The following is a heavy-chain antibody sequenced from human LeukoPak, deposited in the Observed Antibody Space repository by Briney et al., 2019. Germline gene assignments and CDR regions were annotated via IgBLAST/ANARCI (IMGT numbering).Heavy chain of an antibody. V-gene: IGHV3-23*01. CDR2: VSGSGGST. D-gene: IGHD6-19*01. Sequence: GGSLRLSCATSGFTLSSYTMSWVRQAPGKGLEWVAGVSGSGGSTYYADSVKGRFTISRDNSKNTLFLEMNSLRVEDTAVYYCARGTVAGRFWYPGNWGLGTLVTASS. CDR1: GFTLSSYT. J-gene: IGHJ4*02. CDR3: ARGTVAGRFWYPGN.